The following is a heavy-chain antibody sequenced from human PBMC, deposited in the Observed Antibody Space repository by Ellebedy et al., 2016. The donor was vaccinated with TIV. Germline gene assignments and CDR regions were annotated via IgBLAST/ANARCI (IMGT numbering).Heavy chain of an antibody. J-gene: IGHJ4*02. CDR2: VSPYSGNT. Sequence: ASVKVSCXASGYILTTYYMHWVRQAPGQGLEWMGWVSPYSGNTRFAKKFEGRLTMTTDTPTSTAYMELKSLRSDDTALYYCVRESGYYTDFYFDLWGQGTLVTVSS. V-gene: IGHV1-18*01. CDR1: GYILTTYY. D-gene: IGHD3-3*01. CDR3: VRESGYYTDFYFDL.